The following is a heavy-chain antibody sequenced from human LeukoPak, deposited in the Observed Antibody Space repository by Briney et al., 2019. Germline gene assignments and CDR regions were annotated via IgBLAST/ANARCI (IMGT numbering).Heavy chain of an antibody. V-gene: IGHV4-59*01. CDR1: GDFITVYY. CDR2: VYYSGST. J-gene: IGHJ4*02. Sequence: SETLSLICSVSGDFITVYYWIWLRQPPGRGLEWFGYVYYSGSTECNPSLRSRLPISLEMSKHQFSLNLTSVTAADTAVYYCASNTGTVFDYWGQGALVTVSS. CDR3: ASNTGTVFDY. D-gene: IGHD1-7*01.